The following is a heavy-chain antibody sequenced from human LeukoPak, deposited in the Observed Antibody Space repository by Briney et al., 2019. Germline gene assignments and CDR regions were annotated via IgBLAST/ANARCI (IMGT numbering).Heavy chain of an antibody. CDR2: IRGSGDST. Sequence: GGSLRLSCAASGFTFSSYAMTWVRQAPGKGLEWVSSIRGSGDSTYYADSVKGRFTISRDNSKNTLYLQMNSLRAEDTAVYYCAKLNPDWYFDLWGRGTLVTVSS. CDR1: GFTFSSYA. J-gene: IGHJ2*01. V-gene: IGHV3-23*01. CDR3: AKLNPDWYFDL.